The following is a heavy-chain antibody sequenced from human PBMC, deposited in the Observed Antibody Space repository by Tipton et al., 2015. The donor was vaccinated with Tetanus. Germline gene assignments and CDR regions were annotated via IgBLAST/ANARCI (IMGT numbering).Heavy chain of an antibody. CDR2: INPSGST. J-gene: IGHJ6*02. Sequence: TLSLTCTVSGGSLFSGSFYWTWIRQPPVKGLEWIGEINPSGSTNYNPSLKSRVTISVDTYKNRVSLKLNSVTAADTAVYYCARGSKGSTAWFPDHYGMDVWGQGTTVTVSS. V-gene: IGHV4-34*01. D-gene: IGHD6-19*01. CDR1: GGSLFSGSFY. CDR3: ARGSKGSTAWFPDHYGMDV.